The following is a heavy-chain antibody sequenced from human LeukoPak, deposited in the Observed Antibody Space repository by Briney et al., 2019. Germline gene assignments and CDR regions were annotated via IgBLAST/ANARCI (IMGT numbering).Heavy chain of an antibody. CDR1: GYTFTSYD. J-gene: IGHJ6*03. D-gene: IGHD6-6*01. CDR2: MNPNSGNT. V-gene: IGHV1-8*01. Sequence: ASVTVSCKASGYTFTSYDINWVRQATGQGLEWMGWMNPNSGNTGYAQKFQGRVTMTRNTSISTAYMELSSLRSEDTAVYYCARSLSSSGRLFYYYYYMDVWGKGTTVTVSS. CDR3: ARSLSSSGRLFYYYYYMDV.